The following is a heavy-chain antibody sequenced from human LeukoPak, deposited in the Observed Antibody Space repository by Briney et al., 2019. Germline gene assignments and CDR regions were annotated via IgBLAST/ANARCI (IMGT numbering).Heavy chain of an antibody. CDR2: IYYSGST. V-gene: IGHV4-59*01. CDR1: GGSISSYY. Sequence: SETLSLTCPVSGGSISSYYWSWIRQPPGKGLEWIGYIYYSGSTNYNPSLKSRVTMSVDTSKNQFSLKLSSVTAADTAVYYCARDRLSSGWYSGFDYWGQGTLVTVSS. J-gene: IGHJ4*02. CDR3: ARDRLSSGWYSGFDY. D-gene: IGHD6-19*01.